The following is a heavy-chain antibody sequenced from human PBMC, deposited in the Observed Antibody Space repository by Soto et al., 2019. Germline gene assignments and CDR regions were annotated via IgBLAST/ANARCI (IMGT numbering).Heavy chain of an antibody. CDR3: VRGGNPYHYATSGPGTFDK. CDR2: TSFSGYT. D-gene: IGHD3-22*01. Sequence: QVQLQESGPGLVKPSQTLSLTCTVSGDSVSGGDSYWSWIRQPPGKALEWIGYTSFSGYTSYTPSLKGRVTISVDRSKSQFSLRLTSVTAADTAIYYCVRGGNPYHYATSGPGTFDKWGQGTLVSVSS. V-gene: IGHV4-30-4*01. CDR1: GDSVSGGDSY. J-gene: IGHJ4*02.